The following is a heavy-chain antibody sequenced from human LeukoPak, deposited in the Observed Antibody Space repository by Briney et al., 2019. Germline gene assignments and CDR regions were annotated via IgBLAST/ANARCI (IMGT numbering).Heavy chain of an antibody. CDR3: ARVLGIGEDYNKLYYFDH. V-gene: IGHV1-18*01. D-gene: IGHD5-24*01. CDR2: ISAYDGNT. Sequence: ASGNLSDTPARHTFSTYDIIPLGQAPGQGLEWMGWISAYDGNTNYAQKLQGRVTMTTDTPTSTAYMALRSLRSDHTAVYYCARVLGIGEDYNKLYYFDHWGQGTLVTVSS. CDR1: RHTFSTYD. J-gene: IGHJ4*02.